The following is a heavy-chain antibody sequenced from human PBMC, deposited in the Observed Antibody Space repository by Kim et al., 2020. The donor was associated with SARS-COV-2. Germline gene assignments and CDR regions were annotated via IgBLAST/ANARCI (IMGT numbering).Heavy chain of an antibody. CDR1: GFSFSIYA. CDR2: VSANGGNT. V-gene: IGHV3-23*01. D-gene: IGHD1-1*01. J-gene: IGHJ3*02. Sequence: GGSLRLSCAASGFSFSIYAMNWVRQAPGKGLEWVSRVSANGGNTNYADSVKGRFTISRDNSKNTLFLQMNSLRAEDTAIYYCVKDLLWNDYAFDIWGQGTMVTVSS. CDR3: VKDLLWNDYAFDI.